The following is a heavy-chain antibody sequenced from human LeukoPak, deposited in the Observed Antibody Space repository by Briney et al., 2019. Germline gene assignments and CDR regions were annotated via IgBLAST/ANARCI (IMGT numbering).Heavy chain of an antibody. CDR1: EYTFTAYY. D-gene: IGHD6-13*01. CDR2: INPINGGT. V-gene: IGHV1-2*02. J-gene: IGHJ4*02. CDR3: ARDISAASALDY. Sequence: ASVKVSCKASEYTFTAYYLHWVRQAPGQGLEWMGCINPINGGTSYAPKFQGRVTMTRDTSINTPYMDLRGLRSDDTAVYYCARDISAASALDYWGQGTLVTVSS.